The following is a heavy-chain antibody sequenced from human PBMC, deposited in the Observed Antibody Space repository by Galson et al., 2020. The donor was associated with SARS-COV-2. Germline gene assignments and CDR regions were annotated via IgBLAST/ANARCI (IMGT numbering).Heavy chain of an antibody. J-gene: IGHJ4*02. V-gene: IGHV3-23*01. CDR2: ISGSGGST. CDR3: AKSFFHYDTTGYFYDLFVY. D-gene: IGHD3-22*01. Sequence: TGGSLRLSCAASGFTFSNYAMIWVRQAPGKGLEWVSTISGSGGSTYYADSVKGRFTISRDNSKNTLYLQIKSLRAEDTAVYYCAKSFFHYDTTGYFYDLFVYWGQGTLVTVSS. CDR1: GFTFSNYA.